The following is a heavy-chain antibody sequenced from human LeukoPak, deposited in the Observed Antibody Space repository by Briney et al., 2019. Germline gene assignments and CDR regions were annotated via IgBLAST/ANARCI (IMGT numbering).Heavy chain of an antibody. V-gene: IGHV3-7*01. CDR3: ASNYPSSSWFKRENWFDP. CDR2: IKKDGSEK. J-gene: IGHJ5*02. D-gene: IGHD6-13*01. CDR1: GFPFSDYW. Sequence: PGGSLRLSCAASGFPFSDYWMSWVRQAPGKGLEWVANIKKDGSEKNYVDSVKGRFTISRDNAKNSLYLQMNSLRAEDTAVYYCASNYPSSSWFKRENWFDPWGQGTLVTVSS.